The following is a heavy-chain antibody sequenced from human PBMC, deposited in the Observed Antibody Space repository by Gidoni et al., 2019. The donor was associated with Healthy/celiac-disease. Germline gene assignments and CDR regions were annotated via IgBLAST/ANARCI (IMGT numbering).Heavy chain of an antibody. CDR1: GFTFSSYG. J-gene: IGHJ5*02. Sequence: QVQLVESGGGVVQPGRSLRLSCAASGFTFSSYGMHWVRQAPGKGLEWVAVIWDDGSNKYYADSVKGRFTISRDNSKNTLYLQMNSLRAEDTAVYYCARDGPTYYYDSSGWFDPWGQGTLVTVSS. V-gene: IGHV3-33*01. CDR3: ARDGPTYYYDSSGWFDP. CDR2: IWDDGSNK. D-gene: IGHD3-22*01.